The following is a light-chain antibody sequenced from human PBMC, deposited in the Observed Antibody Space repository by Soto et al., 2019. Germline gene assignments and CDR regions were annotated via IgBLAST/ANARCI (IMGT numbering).Light chain of an antibody. Sequence: QSALTQPASVSGSPGQSITISCTGSSSDIGGYNYVSWYQQHPGKAPQLMIYDVSYRPSGISDRFSGSKSGNTASLIISGLQPKDEADYYCSSYGASSTLFGGGTKLTVL. CDR2: DVS. J-gene: IGLJ3*02. V-gene: IGLV2-14*03. CDR1: SSDIGGYNY. CDR3: SSYGASSTL.